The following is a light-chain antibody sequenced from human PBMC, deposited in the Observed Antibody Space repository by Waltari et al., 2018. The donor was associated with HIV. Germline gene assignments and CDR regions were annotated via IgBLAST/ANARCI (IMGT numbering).Light chain of an antibody. V-gene: IGLV1-51*02. J-gene: IGLJ2*01. Sequence: QSVLTQPPSVSAAPGQKVTISCSGSSSNIGNNYVSWYQQLPGTAPKLLIYENNKRPSGSPDRCAGSKSGTSATLGITGLQTGDEADYYCGTWDSSLSAVVFGGGTKLTVL. CDR2: ENN. CDR3: GTWDSSLSAVV. CDR1: SSNIGNNY.